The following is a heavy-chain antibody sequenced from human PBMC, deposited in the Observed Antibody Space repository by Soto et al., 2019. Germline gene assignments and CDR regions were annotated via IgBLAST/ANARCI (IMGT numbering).Heavy chain of an antibody. CDR2: IYSGGST. V-gene: IGHV3-66*01. D-gene: IGHD3-22*01. Sequence: PGGSLRLSCAASGFTVSSNYMSWVRQAPGKGLEWVSVIYSGGSTYYADSLKGRLTISRDNSKNTLYLQMNSLRAEDTAVYYCARGVPYYYDSSGYPSPRFYFDYWGQGTLVTVSS. CDR3: ARGVPYYYDSSGYPSPRFYFDY. J-gene: IGHJ4*02. CDR1: GFTVSSNY.